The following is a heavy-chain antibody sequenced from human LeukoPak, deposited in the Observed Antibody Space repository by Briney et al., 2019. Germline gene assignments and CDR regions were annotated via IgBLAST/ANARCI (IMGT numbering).Heavy chain of an antibody. CDR3: SRDQQPIAAAGTDC. V-gene: IGHV3-21*01. Sequence: GGSLRLSCAASGFTFSSYSMNWVRQAPGKGLEWVSSITRSSYIYYADSVKGRFTISRDNSKNTLYLQMNNLRPEDTAVYYCSRDQQPIAAAGTDCWGQGTLVTVSS. D-gene: IGHD6-13*01. J-gene: IGHJ4*02. CDR1: GFTFSSYS. CDR2: ITRSSYI.